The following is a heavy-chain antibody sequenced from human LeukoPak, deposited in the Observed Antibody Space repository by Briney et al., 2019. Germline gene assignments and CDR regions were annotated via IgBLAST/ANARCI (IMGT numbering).Heavy chain of an antibody. Sequence: PGGSLRLSCAAPGFSFESYGMSWVRQVPGKGLEWVSRINRDGSSTSYADSVKGRFTISRDNANNTLYLQMNSLRIEDTAVYYCARDAPHIDYWGQGTLVTVSS. J-gene: IGHJ4*02. V-gene: IGHV3-74*01. CDR3: ARDAPHIDY. CDR2: INRDGSST. CDR1: GFSFESYG.